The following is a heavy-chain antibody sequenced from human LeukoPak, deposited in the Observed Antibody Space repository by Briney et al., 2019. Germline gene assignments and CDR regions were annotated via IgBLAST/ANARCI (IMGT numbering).Heavy chain of an antibody. V-gene: IGHV4-34*01. CDR2: INHSGST. CDR1: GGSFSGYY. D-gene: IGHD5-18*01. J-gene: IGHJ4*02. Sequence: SETLSLTCAVYGGSFSGYYWSWIRQPPGKGLEWIGEINHSGSTNYNPSLKSRVTISVDTSKNQFSLKLSSVTAADTAVYYCARGGLPNGYSYGYDYWGQGTLVTVSS. CDR3: ARGGLPNGYSYGYDY.